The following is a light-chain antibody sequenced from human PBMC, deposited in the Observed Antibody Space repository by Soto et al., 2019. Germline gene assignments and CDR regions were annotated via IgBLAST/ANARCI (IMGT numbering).Light chain of an antibody. Sequence: DIVMTQSPDSLAVSLGERATINCKSSQSILDSSKNKNYLARHQLKPGQPPKVLIYWASTRASGIPDRFSGSGSGTNFTLTITSLQAEDVAVFFCQHYSTTPLTFGGGTRVEIK. CDR3: QHYSTTPLT. J-gene: IGKJ4*01. CDR2: WAS. CDR1: QSILDSSKNKNY. V-gene: IGKV4-1*01.